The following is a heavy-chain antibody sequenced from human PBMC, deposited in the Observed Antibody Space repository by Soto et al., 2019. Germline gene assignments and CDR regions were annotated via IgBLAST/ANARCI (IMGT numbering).Heavy chain of an antibody. CDR1: AFTFSDYA. D-gene: IGHD3-10*01. Sequence: GGARRLYCPGAAFTFSDYAMSRVRQAPGKGLEWVSSINYNGVGTYYADSVKGRFTISRDNSKHTLFLLMNSLRADDAAVYYCAASESYHKAAYWGQGTLVTVSS. CDR2: INYNGVGT. CDR3: AASESYHKAAY. J-gene: IGHJ4*02. V-gene: IGHV3-23*01.